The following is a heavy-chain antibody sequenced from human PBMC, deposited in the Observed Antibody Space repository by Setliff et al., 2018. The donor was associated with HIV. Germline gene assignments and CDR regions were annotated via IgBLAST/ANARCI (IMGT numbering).Heavy chain of an antibody. Sequence: PGGSLRLSCVASGLTFNRYWMSWVRQVPGKGLEWVSNIKFDGSESHYADSVKGRFTISRDNAKNSLSLQMNSLRAEDTAVYYCARTYYGGNYWGQGALVTVSS. V-gene: IGHV3-7*01. D-gene: IGHD4-17*01. CDR2: IKFDGSES. CDR3: ARTYYGGNY. CDR1: GLTFNRYW. J-gene: IGHJ4*02.